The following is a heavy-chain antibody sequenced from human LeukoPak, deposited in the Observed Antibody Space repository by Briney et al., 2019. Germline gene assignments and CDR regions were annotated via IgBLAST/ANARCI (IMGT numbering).Heavy chain of an antibody. V-gene: IGHV4-59*01. CDR1: GGSISSYY. Sequence: SETLSLTCTVSGGSISSYYWSWIRQPPGKGLEWIGYIYYSGSTNYNPSLKSRVTISVDTSKNQFSLKLSSVTAADTAVYYCARDLGSTRGYWGQGTLVTVSS. CDR3: ARDLGSTRGY. D-gene: IGHD2-2*01. CDR2: IYYSGST. J-gene: IGHJ4*02.